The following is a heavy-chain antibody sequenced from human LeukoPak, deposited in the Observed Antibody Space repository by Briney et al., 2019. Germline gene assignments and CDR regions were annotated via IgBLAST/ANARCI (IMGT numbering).Heavy chain of an antibody. CDR1: GFTFSSYG. J-gene: IGHJ5*02. D-gene: IGHD3-3*01. Sequence: PGRSLRLSCAASGFTFSSYGTHWVRQAPGKGLEWVAVIWYDGSNKYYADSVKGRFTISRDNSKNTLYLQMNSLRAEDTAVYYCAREYYDFWSGYSPFDPWGQGTLVTVSS. V-gene: IGHV3-33*01. CDR3: AREYYDFWSGYSPFDP. CDR2: IWYDGSNK.